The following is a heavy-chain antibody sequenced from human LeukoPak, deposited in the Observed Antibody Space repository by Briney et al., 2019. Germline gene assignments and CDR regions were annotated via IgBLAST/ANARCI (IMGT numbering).Heavy chain of an antibody. J-gene: IGHJ3*02. CDR1: GFTFSTSW. V-gene: IGHV3-7*02. CDR3: ARVQTSAFDI. Sequence: GGSLRLSCEGSGFTFSTSWMDWGRQAPGKGLQWVANIKPDGSDKWYADSVRGRFTISRDNAKNSLYLEMNSLTADDTAVYYCARVQTSAFDIWGQGTMVTVSS. D-gene: IGHD1-1*01. CDR2: IKPDGSDK.